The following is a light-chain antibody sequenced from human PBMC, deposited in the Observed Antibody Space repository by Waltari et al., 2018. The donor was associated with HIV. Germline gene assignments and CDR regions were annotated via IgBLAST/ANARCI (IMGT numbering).Light chain of an antibody. CDR1: RSDVGRFKY. Sequence: QSSLTQPASLSGSPGRSITISFTGPRSDVGRFKYVSWYQQHPGNAPKLMIYDVSNRPSGVSNRFSGSKSGNTASLTISGLQAEDEADYYCSSYTSSSTYVFGTGTKVTVL. J-gene: IGLJ1*01. CDR3: SSYTSSSTYV. CDR2: DVS. V-gene: IGLV2-14*03.